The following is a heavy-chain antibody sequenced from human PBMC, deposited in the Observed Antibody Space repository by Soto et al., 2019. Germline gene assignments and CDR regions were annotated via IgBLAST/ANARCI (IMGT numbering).Heavy chain of an antibody. V-gene: IGHV3-23*01. CDR2: ISGSGGST. Sequence: GESLKISCAASGFTFSSYAMSWVRQAPGKGLEWVSAISGSGGSTYYADSVKGRFTISRDNSKNTLYLQMNSLRAEDTAVYYCAKEWGNYERPFDIWGQGTMVTVSS. CDR3: AKEWGNYERPFDI. CDR1: GFTFSSYA. J-gene: IGHJ3*02. D-gene: IGHD1-7*01.